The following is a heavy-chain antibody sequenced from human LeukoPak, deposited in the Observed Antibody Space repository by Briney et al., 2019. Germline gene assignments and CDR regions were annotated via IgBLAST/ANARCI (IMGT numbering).Heavy chain of an antibody. CDR3: ARWGSSWEFDY. Sequence: AASVKVSCKASGGTFSSYAISWVRQAPGQGLEWMGGIIPIFGTANYAQKFQGRVTITADESTSTAYMELSSLRSEDTAVYYCARWGSSWEFDYWGQGTLVTVSS. CDR1: GGTFSSYA. CDR2: IIPIFGTA. J-gene: IGHJ4*02. V-gene: IGHV1-69*01. D-gene: IGHD6-13*01.